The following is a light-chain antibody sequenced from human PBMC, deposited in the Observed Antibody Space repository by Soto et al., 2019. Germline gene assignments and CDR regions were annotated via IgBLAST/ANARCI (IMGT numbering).Light chain of an antibody. Sequence: ETVLTQSPATLALSPGEKATPSCRASRSISPHFAWYQPKPGPAPRLLIYEALNRATGIPARFSGSGSGTDFTLTISSLEPEDFAVYYCQQRNNWPLTFGGGTKVEIK. V-gene: IGKV3-11*01. CDR1: RSISPH. CDR2: EAL. J-gene: IGKJ4*02. CDR3: QQRNNWPLT.